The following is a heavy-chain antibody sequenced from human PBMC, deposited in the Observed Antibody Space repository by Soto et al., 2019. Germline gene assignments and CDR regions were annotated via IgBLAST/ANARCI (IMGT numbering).Heavy chain of an antibody. V-gene: IGHV4-30-2*01. J-gene: IGHJ4*02. Sequence: QLQLQESGSGLVKPSQTLSLTCAVSGGSISSGGYSWSWIRQPPGKGLEWIGYIYHSGSTYYNPSLQRRATLSXDXPKNQFSLKLSSVTAADTAVYYCARAGVVGATALDYWGQGTLVTVSS. CDR2: IYHSGST. CDR3: ARAGVVGATALDY. D-gene: IGHD1-26*01. CDR1: GGSISSGGYS.